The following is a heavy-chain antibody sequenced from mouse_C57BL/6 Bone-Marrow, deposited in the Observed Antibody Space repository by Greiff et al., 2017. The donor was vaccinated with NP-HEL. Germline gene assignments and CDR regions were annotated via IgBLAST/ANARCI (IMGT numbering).Heavy chain of an antibody. Sequence: QVHVKQPGAELVKPGASVKMSCKASGYTFTSYWITWVKQRPGQGLEWIGDIYPGSGSTNYNEKFKSKATLTVDTSSSTAYMQISSLTSEDSAVYYCARWGTTVVAPYAMDYWGQGTSVTVSS. CDR2: IYPGSGST. CDR1: GYTFTSYW. V-gene: IGHV1-55*01. D-gene: IGHD1-1*01. CDR3: ARWGTTVVAPYAMDY. J-gene: IGHJ4*01.